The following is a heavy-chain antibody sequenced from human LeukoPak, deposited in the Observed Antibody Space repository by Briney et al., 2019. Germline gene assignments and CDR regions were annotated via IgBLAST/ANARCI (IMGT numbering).Heavy chain of an antibody. V-gene: IGHV1-46*01. CDR2: INPSGGST. CDR1: GYTFTSYY. D-gene: IGHD6-19*01. Sequence: GASVKVSCKASGYTFTSYYMHWVRQAPGQGLEWLGIINPSGGSTSYAQKFQGRVTMTRDTSASTVYMELSSLRSEDTAVYYCARDRRSGWYDYWGQGTLVTVSS. J-gene: IGHJ4*02. CDR3: ARDRRSGWYDY.